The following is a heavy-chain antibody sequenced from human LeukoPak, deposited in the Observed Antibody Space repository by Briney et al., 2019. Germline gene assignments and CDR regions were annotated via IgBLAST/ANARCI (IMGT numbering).Heavy chain of an antibody. CDR2: ISYDVSNK. CDR3: VKVDT. CDR1: GFTFSSYV. J-gene: IGHJ4*02. V-gene: IGHV3-30*04. D-gene: IGHD3-22*01. Sequence: GGSLRLSCAASGFTFSSYVMHWVRQAPGKGLEWVALISYDVSNKYYAESVKGRFTISRDNSRNTLYLQMDSLSAEDTAVYYCVKVDTWGQGTLVTVSS.